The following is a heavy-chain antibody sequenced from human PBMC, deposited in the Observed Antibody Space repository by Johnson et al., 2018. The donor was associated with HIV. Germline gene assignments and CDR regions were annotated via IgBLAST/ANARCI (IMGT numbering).Heavy chain of an antibody. Sequence: VQLVESGGGLVKPGGSLRLSCAASGFTFSDYYMSWIRQAPGKGLEWLSYISSSTNTIYYADSVKGRFTISRDNAKNSLSLQMNSLRAEDTAVYYCVSDAFDFRDSPGRVGGAGFDIWGQGTVVTVSS. V-gene: IGHV3-11*04. D-gene: IGHD2-8*02. CDR1: GFTFSDYY. CDR3: VSDAFDFRDSPGRVGGAGFDI. CDR2: ISSSTNTI. J-gene: IGHJ3*02.